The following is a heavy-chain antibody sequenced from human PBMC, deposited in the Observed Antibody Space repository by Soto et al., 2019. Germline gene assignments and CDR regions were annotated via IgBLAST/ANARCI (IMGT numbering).Heavy chain of an antibody. V-gene: IGHV1-18*01. D-gene: IGHD3-22*01. J-gene: IGHJ5*02. Sequence: ASVKVSCKASGYTFTSYGISWVRQAPGQGLEWMGWISAYNGNTNYAQKLQGRVTMTTDTSTSTAYMELRSLRSDDTAVYYCARDTPLYYDSSGPGWFDPWDQGTLVTVSS. CDR3: ARDTPLYYDSSGPGWFDP. CDR2: ISAYNGNT. CDR1: GYTFTSYG.